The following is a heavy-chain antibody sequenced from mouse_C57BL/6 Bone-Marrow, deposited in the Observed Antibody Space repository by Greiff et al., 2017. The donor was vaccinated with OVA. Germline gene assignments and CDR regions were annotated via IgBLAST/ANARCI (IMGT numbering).Heavy chain of an antibody. CDR1: GYTFTNYW. D-gene: IGHD3-3*01. V-gene: IGHV1-63*01. J-gene: IGHJ4*01. Sequence: QVQLQQSGAELVRPGTSVKMSCKASGYTFTNYWIGWAKQRPGHGLEWIGDIYPGGGYTNYNEKFKGKATLTADKSSSTAYMQFSSLTSEDSAIYYCARSVLGNAMDYWGQGTSVTVSS. CDR2: IYPGGGYT. CDR3: ARSVLGNAMDY.